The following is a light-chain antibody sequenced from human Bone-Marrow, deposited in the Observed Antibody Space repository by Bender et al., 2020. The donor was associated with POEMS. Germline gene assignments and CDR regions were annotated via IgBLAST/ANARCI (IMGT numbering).Light chain of an antibody. J-gene: IGLJ2*01. CDR1: ALPKQY. V-gene: IGLV3-10*01. CDR3: SSTGPSGDYRV. CDR2: ENN. Sequence: SYELTQPLSVSVSPGQTARITCSGDALPKQYAYWYQQKSGQAPVLVMFENNKRPSGIPERFSGSKFGTTATFIISGAQVADDADYYCSSTGPSGDYRVFGGGTRVTVL.